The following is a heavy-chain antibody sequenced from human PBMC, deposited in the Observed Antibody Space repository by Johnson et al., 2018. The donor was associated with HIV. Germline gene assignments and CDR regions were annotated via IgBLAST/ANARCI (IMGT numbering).Heavy chain of an antibody. Sequence: VQLVESGGGLVRPGGSLRLSCAASGFPVSGDYMSWVRQAPGKGLEWVSGISWNSGSIGYADSVKGRFTISRDNAKNSLYLQMNSLRAEDTALYYCAKDFIAVAGRLAFDIWGQGTMVTVSS. J-gene: IGHJ3*02. CDR2: ISWNSGSI. V-gene: IGHV3-9*01. CDR3: AKDFIAVAGRLAFDI. CDR1: GFPVSGDY. D-gene: IGHD6-19*01.